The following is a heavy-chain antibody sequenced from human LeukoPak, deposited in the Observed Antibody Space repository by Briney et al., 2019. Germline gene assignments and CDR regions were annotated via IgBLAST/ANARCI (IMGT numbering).Heavy chain of an antibody. Sequence: SSETLSLTCTVSGGSISSYYWSWIRQPPWKGLEWIGYIYYSGSTNYNPSLKSRVTISVDTSKNQFSLKLSSVTAADTAVYYCARVLLSSGRSQNWFDPWGQGTLVTVSS. V-gene: IGHV4-59*01. J-gene: IGHJ5*02. CDR2: IYYSGST. D-gene: IGHD6-19*01. CDR3: ARVLLSSGRSQNWFDP. CDR1: GGSISSYY.